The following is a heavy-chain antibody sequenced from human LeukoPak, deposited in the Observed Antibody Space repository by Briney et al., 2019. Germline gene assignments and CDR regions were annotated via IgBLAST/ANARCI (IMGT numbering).Heavy chain of an antibody. D-gene: IGHD1-7*01. Sequence: PGGSLRLSCAASGFTFSSYSMNWVRQAPGKGLEWVSSISSSSSYIYYADSVKGRFTISRDNAKNSLYLQMNSLRAEDTAVYYCARGNWNYRSFDYWGQGTLVTVSS. V-gene: IGHV3-21*01. CDR2: ISSSSSYI. CDR1: GFTFSSYS. J-gene: IGHJ4*02. CDR3: ARGNWNYRSFDY.